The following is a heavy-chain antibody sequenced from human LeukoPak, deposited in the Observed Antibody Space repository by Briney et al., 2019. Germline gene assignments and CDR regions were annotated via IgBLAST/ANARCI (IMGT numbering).Heavy chain of an antibody. CDR3: ARGTPIPATHPIDY. Sequence: PGRSLRLSCAASGFTFTSYGMHWVRQAPGKGLEWVAIIWYDGNNKHYADSVKGRFTISSDTSTNTVYLQMNSLRAEDTAVYYCARGTPIPATHPIDYWGRGILVTVSS. CDR2: IWYDGNNK. J-gene: IGHJ4*02. CDR1: GFTFTSYG. V-gene: IGHV3-33*01. D-gene: IGHD5-12*01.